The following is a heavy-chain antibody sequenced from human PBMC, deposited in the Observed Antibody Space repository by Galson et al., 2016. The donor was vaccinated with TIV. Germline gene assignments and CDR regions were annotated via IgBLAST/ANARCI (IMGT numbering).Heavy chain of an antibody. D-gene: IGHD3-10*01. CDR1: GFSFNKYA. Sequence: SLRLSCAGSGFSFNKYAMSWVRQTPERGLEWISNINAGGGIINYADTVQGRFTMSKDNSKNTLYLHMNDLRGDDTALYFCAKDALEWTVRGQLVNWGQGTRVTVSS. CDR2: INAGGGII. CDR3: AKDALEWTVRGQLVN. J-gene: IGHJ1*01. V-gene: IGHV3-23*01.